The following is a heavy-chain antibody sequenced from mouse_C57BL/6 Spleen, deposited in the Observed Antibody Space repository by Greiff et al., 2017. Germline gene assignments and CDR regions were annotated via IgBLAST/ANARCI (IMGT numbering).Heavy chain of an antibody. CDR1: GFNIKDDY. J-gene: IGHJ2*01. V-gene: IGHV14-4*01. CDR3: TQGLGDY. D-gene: IGHD3-3*01. Sequence: VQLQQSGAELVRPGASVKLSCTASGFNIKDDYMHWVKQRPEQGLEWIGWIDPENGDTEYASKFQGKATITADTSSNTAYLQLSSLTSEDTAVYYCTQGLGDYWGQGTTLTVSS. CDR2: IDPENGDT.